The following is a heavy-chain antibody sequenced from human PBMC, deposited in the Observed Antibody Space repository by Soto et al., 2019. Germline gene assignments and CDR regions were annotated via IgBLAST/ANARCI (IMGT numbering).Heavy chain of an antibody. D-gene: IGHD2-15*01. V-gene: IGHV1-46*03. Sequence: ASVKVSCKASGYTFTSYYMHWVRQAPGQGLEWMGIINPSGGSTSYAQKFQGRVTMTRDTSTSTVYMELSSLRSEDTAVYYCARGRGVVVVAAIYVMDVCGKGTTVTVSS. CDR1: GYTFTSYY. CDR2: INPSGGST. J-gene: IGHJ6*04. CDR3: ARGRGVVVVAAIYVMDV.